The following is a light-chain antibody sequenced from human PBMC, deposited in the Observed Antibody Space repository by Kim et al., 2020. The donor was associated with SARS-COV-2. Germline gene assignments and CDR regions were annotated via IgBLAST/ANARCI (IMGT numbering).Light chain of an antibody. CDR1: QSDNST. J-gene: IGKJ2*02. Sequence: SLSTGERATLSCRASQSDNSTLAWYQQKPGQAPRLLISGASSRATGIPDRFSGSGSGTDFTLTIYRLEPEDSAVYYCQQYGNSPCSFGQGTKLEI. CDR2: GAS. V-gene: IGKV3-20*01. CDR3: QQYGNSPCS.